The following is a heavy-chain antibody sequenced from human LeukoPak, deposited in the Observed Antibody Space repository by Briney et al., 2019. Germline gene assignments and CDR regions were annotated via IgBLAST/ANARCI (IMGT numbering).Heavy chain of an antibody. V-gene: IGHV4-30-4*08. CDR2: IYYSGST. J-gene: IGHJ4*02. D-gene: IGHD3-3*01. CDR3: ASITIFGVVISSPDY. Sequence: SETLSLTCTVSGGSISSGDYYWSWIRQPPGKGLEWIGYIYYSGSTYYNPSLKSRVTISVDTSKNQFSLKLSSVTAADTAVYYCASITIFGVVISSPDYWGQGTLVTVSS. CDR1: GGSISSGDYY.